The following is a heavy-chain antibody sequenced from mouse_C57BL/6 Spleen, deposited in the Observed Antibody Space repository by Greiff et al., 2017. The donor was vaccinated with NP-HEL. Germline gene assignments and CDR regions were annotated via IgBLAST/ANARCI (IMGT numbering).Heavy chain of an antibody. D-gene: IGHD2-5*01. V-gene: IGHV5-6*01. J-gene: IGHJ3*01. CDR2: ISSGGSYT. CDR3: AREEDSNYVSY. CDR1: GFTLSSYG. Sequence: EVQRVESGGDLVKPGGSLKLSCAASGFTLSSYGMSWVRQTPDKRLEWVATISSGGSYTYYPDSVKGRFTISRDNAKNTLYLQMSSLKSEDTAMYYCAREEDSNYVSYWGQGTLVTVSA.